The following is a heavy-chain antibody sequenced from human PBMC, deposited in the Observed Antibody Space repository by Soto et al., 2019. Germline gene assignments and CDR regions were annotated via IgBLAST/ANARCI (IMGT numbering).Heavy chain of an antibody. CDR3: ARLPLPYLNSGGPANY. D-gene: IGHD2-15*01. J-gene: IGHJ4*02. CDR2: IYPGDSDT. V-gene: IGHV5-51*01. Sequence: GESLKISCKCSGYSFISYWIGWVRQIPGKGLEWMGIIYPGDSDTRYSPSFQGQVTISADKSISTAYLQWSSLKASDTAMYYCARLPLPYLNSGGPANYWGQGTLVTVSS. CDR1: GYSFISYW.